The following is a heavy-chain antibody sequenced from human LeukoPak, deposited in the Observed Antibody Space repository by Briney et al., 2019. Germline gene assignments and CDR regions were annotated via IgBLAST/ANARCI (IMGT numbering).Heavy chain of an antibody. Sequence: GGSLRLSCAASGFALSSHWMTWVRQVPGRGPEWVANVNRDGSETYYLDSVKGRFTISKDNAKNSLYLQMNSLRAEDTAVYYCAKLGDSYGSGLAFDIWGQGTMVTVSS. J-gene: IGHJ3*02. CDR3: AKLGDSYGSGLAFDI. V-gene: IGHV3-7*03. CDR1: GFALSSHW. CDR2: VNRDGSET. D-gene: IGHD3-10*01.